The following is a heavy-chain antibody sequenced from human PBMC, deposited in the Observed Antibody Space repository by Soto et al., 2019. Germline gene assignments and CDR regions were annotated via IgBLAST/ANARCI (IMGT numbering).Heavy chain of an antibody. V-gene: IGHV4-39*01. J-gene: IGHJ6*02. Sequence: QLQLQESGPGLVKPSETLSLTCTVSGGSISSSSYYWGWIRQPPGKGLEWIGSIYYSGSTYYNPSLKSRVTISVDTSKNQFSLKLSSVTAADTAAYYCAIFGNSSWYVRPVSIDYYGMDVWGQGTTVTVSS. CDR3: AIFGNSSWYVRPVSIDYYGMDV. CDR2: IYYSGST. D-gene: IGHD6-13*01. CDR1: GGSISSSSYY.